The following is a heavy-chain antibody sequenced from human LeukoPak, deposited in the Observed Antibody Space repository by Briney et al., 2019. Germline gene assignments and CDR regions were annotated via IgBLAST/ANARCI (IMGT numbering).Heavy chain of an antibody. CDR3: VRDNWDAYFDY. D-gene: IGHD1-26*01. CDR1: GFTVSSNF. Sequence: GGSLRLSCAASGFTVSSNFMSWVRQPPGKGLEWVAVIYRAGGTHYADAVKGRFTVSRDNSNNMVHLQMNSLRAEDTAVYYCVRDNWDAYFDYWGQGNLVTVSS. CDR2: IYRAGGT. V-gene: IGHV3-66*01. J-gene: IGHJ4*02.